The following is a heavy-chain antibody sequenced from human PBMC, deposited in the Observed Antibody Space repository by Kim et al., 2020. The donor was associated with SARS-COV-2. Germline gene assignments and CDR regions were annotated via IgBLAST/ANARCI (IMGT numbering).Heavy chain of an antibody. CDR3: AKFDSSSLPWYFDL. CDR2: FSGSGGRT. Sequence: GGSLRLSCAASGFTFSNYAISWVRQAPGQGLEWVSTFSGSGGRTYYGDSVKGRFTISRDNSKNTLYLQMHNLRADDTALYYCAKFDSSSLPWYFDLWGRGTLVTVSS. CDR1: GFTFSNYA. V-gene: IGHV3-23*01. D-gene: IGHD6-6*01. J-gene: IGHJ2*01.